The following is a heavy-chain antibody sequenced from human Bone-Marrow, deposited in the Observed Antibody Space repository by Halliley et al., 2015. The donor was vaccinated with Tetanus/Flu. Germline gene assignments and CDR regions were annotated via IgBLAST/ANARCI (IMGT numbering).Heavy chain of an antibody. CDR2: ISSRGSYI. V-gene: IGHV3-21*01. J-gene: IGHJ4*02. Sequence: PGKGPEWLSSISSRGSYIFYADSVKGRFPISRDNAQNSLFLQMNNLRVNDTAIYYCAPTDTLDNWGQGTPVTVSS. D-gene: IGHD2-15*01. CDR3: APTDTLDN.